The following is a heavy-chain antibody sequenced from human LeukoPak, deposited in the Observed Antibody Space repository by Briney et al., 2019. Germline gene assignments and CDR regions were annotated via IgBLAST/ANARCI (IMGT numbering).Heavy chain of an antibody. CDR3: ARGGTFGDC. Sequence: PSETLSLTCTVSGGSITSYYWSWIRQPPGKGLEWIGYIYYSGSANYNPSLKSRVTISVDTSKNQFSLKLSSVTAADTAIYYCARGGTFGDCWGQGALVAGSS. CDR1: GGSITSYY. V-gene: IGHV4-59*01. J-gene: IGHJ4*02. CDR2: IYYSGSA. D-gene: IGHD3-16*01.